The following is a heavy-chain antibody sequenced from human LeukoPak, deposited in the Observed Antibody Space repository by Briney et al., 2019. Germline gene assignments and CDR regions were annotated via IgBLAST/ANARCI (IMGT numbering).Heavy chain of an antibody. CDR1: GYSISSGHY. J-gene: IGHJ4*02. Sequence: SSETLSLTCTVSGYSISSGHYWGWIRQPPGKGLEWIGSIYHGETTYYNPSLKTRLTISLDTSKNRFSLRLSSVTAADTAVYYCASNWSDFDYWGQGILVTVSS. D-gene: IGHD1-1*01. CDR2: IYHGETT. V-gene: IGHV4-38-2*02. CDR3: ASNWSDFDY.